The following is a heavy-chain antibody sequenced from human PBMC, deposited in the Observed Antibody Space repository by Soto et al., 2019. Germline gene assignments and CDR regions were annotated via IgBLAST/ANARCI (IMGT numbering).Heavy chain of an antibody. CDR2: VSVSGGTT. D-gene: IGHD3-22*01. J-gene: IGHJ4*02. CDR1: GFMFNNYA. Sequence: GGSLRLSCAASGFMFNNYAMCWVRQAPGKGLEWVSTVSVSGGTTYYADSLKGRFTISRDNSKKTVYLQMNRLRADDTAIYYCAKGLYYYDSSGYRLFDYWGQGTLVTVSS. V-gene: IGHV3-23*01. CDR3: AKGLYYYDSSGYRLFDY.